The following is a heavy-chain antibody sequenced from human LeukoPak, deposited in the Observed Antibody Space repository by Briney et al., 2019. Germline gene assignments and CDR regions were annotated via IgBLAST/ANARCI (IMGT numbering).Heavy chain of an antibody. Sequence: PSETLSLTCTVSGGSISSYYWSWIRQPPGKGLEWIGYIYYSGSTNYNPSLKSRVTISVDTSKNQFSLKLSSVTAADTAVYYCARAPYDYVWGSYRLRAFDIWGQGTMVTVSS. D-gene: IGHD3-16*02. J-gene: IGHJ3*02. CDR3: ARAPYDYVWGSYRLRAFDI. V-gene: IGHV4-59*12. CDR2: IYYSGST. CDR1: GGSISSYY.